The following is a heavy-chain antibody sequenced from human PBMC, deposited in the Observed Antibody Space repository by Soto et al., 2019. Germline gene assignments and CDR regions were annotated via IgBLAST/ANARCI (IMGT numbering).Heavy chain of an antibody. CDR2: INPNTGDT. V-gene: IGHV1-2*02. CDR1: GYTFTGYY. J-gene: IGHJ4*02. Sequence: SVKVSGKASGYTFTGYYXHWXXQAPGQGLEWMGWINPNTGDTYYAQKLQGRVTMTRDTSISTAYMEFSRLRSDDTAVYYCVRDDYWGQGTLVTVSS. CDR3: VRDDY.